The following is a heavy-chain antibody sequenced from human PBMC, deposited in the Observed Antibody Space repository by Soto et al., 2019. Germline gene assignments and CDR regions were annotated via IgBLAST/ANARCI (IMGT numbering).Heavy chain of an antibody. V-gene: IGHV3-21*01. J-gene: IGHJ6*02. Sequence: GGSLRLSCAASGFPFSVYAMAWVRQAPGKGLEWVSSISSSSSYIYYADSVKGRFTISRDNARNSLYLQMNSLRAEDTAVYYCARGGYDILTGPKPYGMDVWGQGTTVTVSS. CDR3: ARGGYDILTGPKPYGMDV. CDR2: ISSSSSYI. D-gene: IGHD3-9*01. CDR1: GFPFSVYA.